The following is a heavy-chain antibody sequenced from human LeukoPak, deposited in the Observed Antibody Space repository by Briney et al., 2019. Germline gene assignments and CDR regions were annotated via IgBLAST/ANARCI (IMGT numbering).Heavy chain of an antibody. CDR1: GFTLSDYY. CDR2: ISHSGRTM. Sequence: GGSLRLSCAASGFTLSDYYMSWIRQAPGKGLEWVSYISHSGRTMYYADSVKGRFTISRDNAKNSLYLQMNSLRAGDTAVYYCARDSIVRGNIGNDMDVWGKGTTVTVSS. CDR3: ARDSIVRGNIGNDMDV. V-gene: IGHV3-11*01. D-gene: IGHD2-8*01. J-gene: IGHJ6*03.